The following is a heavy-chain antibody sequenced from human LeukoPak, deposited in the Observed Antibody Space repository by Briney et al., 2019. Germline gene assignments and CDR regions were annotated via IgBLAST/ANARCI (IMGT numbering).Heavy chain of an antibody. D-gene: IGHD7-27*01. J-gene: IGHJ1*01. V-gene: IGHV3-48*01. CDR1: GFNFSAFS. CDR2: INNVGNAI. CDR3: ATNNPGDN. Sequence: GGSLRLSCVGSGFNFSAFSMNWVRQAPGEGLEWLSYINNVGNAIYSSAPMKGRFTVSRDNAKNSLYLQMNSLRVEDTAVYYCATNNPGDNWGQGTLITVSS.